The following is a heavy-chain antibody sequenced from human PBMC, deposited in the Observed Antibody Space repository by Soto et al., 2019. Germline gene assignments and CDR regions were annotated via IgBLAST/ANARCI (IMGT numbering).Heavy chain of an antibody. D-gene: IGHD4-17*01. J-gene: IGHJ3*01. CDR1: GFTFSSSG. CDR3: ANHGGFDF. Sequence: EGQLLQSGGGLVQPGESLRVSCAASGFTFSSSGMSWVRQAPGKGLEWVSSISVRGDYRYYADSVKGRFTISRDNSKNTLYLQMNSLTAEDTAVYYCANHGGFDFWGQGTMAAVSS. CDR2: ISVRGDYR. V-gene: IGHV3-23*01.